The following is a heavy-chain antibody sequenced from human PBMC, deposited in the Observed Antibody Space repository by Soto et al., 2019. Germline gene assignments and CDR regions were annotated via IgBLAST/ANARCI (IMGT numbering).Heavy chain of an antibody. Sequence: AVKVSCKASGGTFSSYAISWVRQAPGQGLEWMGGIIPIFGTANYAQKFQGRVTITADESTSTAYMELSSLRSEDTAVYYCASRVKIAAVGGFDYWRQGTPVPVPS. J-gene: IGHJ4*02. CDR2: IIPIFGTA. CDR3: ASRVKIAAVGGFDY. V-gene: IGHV1-69*13. D-gene: IGHD6-13*01. CDR1: GGTFSSYA.